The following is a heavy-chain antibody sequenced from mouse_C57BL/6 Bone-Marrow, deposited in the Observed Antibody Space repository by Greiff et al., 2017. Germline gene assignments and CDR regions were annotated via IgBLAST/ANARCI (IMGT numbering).Heavy chain of an antibody. Sequence: QVQLQQPGAELVKPGASVKMSCKASGYTFTSYWITWVKQRPGQGLEWIGDIYPGSGSTNYNEKFKSKATLTVDTSSSTAYMQLSSLTSEDSAVYYCARYLITTVVHWYFDVWGTGTTVTVSS. V-gene: IGHV1-55*01. CDR3: ARYLITTVVHWYFDV. J-gene: IGHJ1*03. CDR2: IYPGSGST. D-gene: IGHD1-1*01. CDR1: GYTFTSYW.